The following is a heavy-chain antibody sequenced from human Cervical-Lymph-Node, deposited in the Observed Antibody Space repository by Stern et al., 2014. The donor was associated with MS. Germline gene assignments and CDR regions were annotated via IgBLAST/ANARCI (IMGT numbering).Heavy chain of an antibody. CDR1: GYSLSDLS. V-gene: IGHV1-24*01. CDR3: ATASRYDALDL. J-gene: IGHJ3*01. Sequence: VQLVESGAEVRKPGASVRVSCKVSGYSLSDLSMHWVRQAPGKGLEWLGGYDPEEGNTVYAQRFQGRVTMTEDTSTDTAYMELNSLRSDDMAVYHCATASRYDALDLWGQGTVVTVSS. CDR2: YDPEEGNT.